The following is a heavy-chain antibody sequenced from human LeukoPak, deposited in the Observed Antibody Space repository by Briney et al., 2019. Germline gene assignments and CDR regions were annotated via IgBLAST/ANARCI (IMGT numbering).Heavy chain of an antibody. D-gene: IGHD6-13*01. Sequence: PGGSLRLSCAASGFTFSGYSMNWVRQSPGKGLEWVSYISSSSVTIYYADSVEGRFTISRDNAKNSLYLQMNSLRDEDTAVYYCARDRGSSSLHGMDVWGQGTTVTVSS. V-gene: IGHV3-48*02. J-gene: IGHJ6*02. CDR3: ARDRGSSSLHGMDV. CDR2: ISSSSVTI. CDR1: GFTFSGYS.